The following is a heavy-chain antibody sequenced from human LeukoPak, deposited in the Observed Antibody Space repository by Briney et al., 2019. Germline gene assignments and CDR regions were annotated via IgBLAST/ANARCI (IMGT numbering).Heavy chain of an antibody. CDR2: IYYSGST. Sequence: PSETLSLTCTVSGGSISSYYWSWIRQPPGKGLEWIGYIYYSGSTNYNPSLKSRVTISVDTSKNQFSLKLSSVTAADTAVYYCARGPTYYDFWSGPKYYMDVWGKGTTVTVSS. D-gene: IGHD3-3*01. J-gene: IGHJ6*03. CDR3: ARGPTYYDFWSGPKYYMDV. CDR1: GGSISSYY. V-gene: IGHV4-59*01.